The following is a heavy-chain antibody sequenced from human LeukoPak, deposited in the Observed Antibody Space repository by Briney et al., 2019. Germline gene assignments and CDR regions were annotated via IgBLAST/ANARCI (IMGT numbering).Heavy chain of an antibody. V-gene: IGHV4-61*09. J-gene: IGHJ4*02. Sequence: SETLSLTCTVSGYSISSGYYWGWIRPPAGKGLEWIGHNFISGGTNYNPSLRSRVTISVDMSKNHFSLRLRSVTAADTAMYYCARGTLYRGWSYYLDFWGQGSQVTVSS. CDR3: ARGTLYRGWSYYLDF. CDR2: NFISGGT. D-gene: IGHD6-19*01. CDR1: GYSISSGYY.